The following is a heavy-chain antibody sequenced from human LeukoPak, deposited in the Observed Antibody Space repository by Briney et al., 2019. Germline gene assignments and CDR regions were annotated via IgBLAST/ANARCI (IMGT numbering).Heavy chain of an antibody. D-gene: IGHD4-17*01. Sequence: PGGSLRLSCAASGFTFRSYGMNWVRQAPGKGPEWVSYISSRSTTMYYADSVRGRFTISRDNAKNSLYLEMNSLRPEDTAVYYCAKDPHPSDYGDFHYMDVWGKGTTVTVSS. CDR2: ISSRSTTM. V-gene: IGHV3-48*01. CDR3: AKDPHPSDYGDFHYMDV. J-gene: IGHJ6*03. CDR1: GFTFRSYG.